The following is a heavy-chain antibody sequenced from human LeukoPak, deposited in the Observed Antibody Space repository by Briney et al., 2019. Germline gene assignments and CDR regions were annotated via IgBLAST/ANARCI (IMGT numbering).Heavy chain of an antibody. J-gene: IGHJ4*02. D-gene: IGHD4-11*01. V-gene: IGHV4-59*08. Sequence: PSETLSLTCTVSGGSISSYYWSWIRQPPGKGLEWIGYIYYSGSTNYNPSLKSRVTISVDTSKNQFSLKLSSVTAADTAVYYCAGGIRMTTVSYWGQGTLVTVSS. CDR3: AGGIRMTTVSY. CDR1: GGSISSYY. CDR2: IYYSGST.